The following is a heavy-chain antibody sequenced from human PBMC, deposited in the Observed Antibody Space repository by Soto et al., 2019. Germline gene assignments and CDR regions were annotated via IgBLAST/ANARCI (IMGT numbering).Heavy chain of an antibody. V-gene: IGHV4-34*01. CDR2: INHRGHT. Sequence: QVQLQQWGAGLLKPSETLSLTCVFYGGSFSNYYWSWIRQPPGKGLEWIGEINHRGHTNYNPSPKSRVIISVDTSKNQFSLKLSSVTAADTAVYYCARHRYGGYDFDYWGQGTLVTVSS. CDR1: GGSFSNYY. J-gene: IGHJ4*02. CDR3: ARHRYGGYDFDY. D-gene: IGHD5-12*01.